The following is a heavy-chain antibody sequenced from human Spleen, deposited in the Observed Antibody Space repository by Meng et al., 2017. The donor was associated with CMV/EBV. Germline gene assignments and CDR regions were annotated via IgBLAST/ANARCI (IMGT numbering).Heavy chain of an antibody. CDR3: ANRYCGSSACILYSFDI. CDR2: IYLGDFET. CDR1: GYKFTNNW. V-gene: IGHV5-51*04. Sequence: KVSCKGSGYKFTNNWIGWVRQMPGKGLEWMGIIYLGDFETRYGPSFQGQVTTSADKPSNTVFLQWSSLKASDTAIYYCANRYCGSSACILYSFDIWGHGTMVTVSS. J-gene: IGHJ3*02. D-gene: IGHD2-2*01.